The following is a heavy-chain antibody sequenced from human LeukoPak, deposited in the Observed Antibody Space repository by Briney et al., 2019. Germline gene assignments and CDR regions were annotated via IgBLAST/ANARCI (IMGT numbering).Heavy chain of an antibody. CDR2: IYYSGST. CDR3: AGRPPNLNWFDP. Sequence: PSETLSLTCTVSGGSISSYYWSWIRQPPGKGLEWIGYIYYSGSTNYNPSLKSRVTISVDTSKNQLTLKLYSVTAADTAVYFSAGRPPNLNWFDPWGQGTLVTVSS. J-gene: IGHJ5*02. V-gene: IGHV4-59*08. CDR1: GGSISSYY.